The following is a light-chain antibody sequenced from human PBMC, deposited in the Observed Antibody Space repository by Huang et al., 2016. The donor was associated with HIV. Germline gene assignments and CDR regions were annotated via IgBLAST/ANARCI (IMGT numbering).Light chain of an antibody. J-gene: IGKJ2*01. CDR3: QQRSSWPYT. V-gene: IGKV3-11*01. CDR2: DAS. CDR1: QSVDSY. Sequence: EIVLTQSPATLSLSPGERSTLSCRASQSVDSYLAWYQQQPGQAPRLLIYDASNRATGIPAGFSGSGSGTDFTLTISSLEPEDFAIYYCQQRSSWPYTFGQGTKVEIK.